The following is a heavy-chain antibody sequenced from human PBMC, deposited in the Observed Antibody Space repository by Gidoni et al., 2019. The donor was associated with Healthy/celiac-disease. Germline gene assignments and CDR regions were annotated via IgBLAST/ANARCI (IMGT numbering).Heavy chain of an antibody. V-gene: IGHV3-33*01. J-gene: IGHJ4*02. Sequence: QVQLVESGGGVVQPGRSLRLSCPASGSTFSSYGRHWVRQAPGKGLEWVAVIWYDGSNKYYADSVKGRFTISRDNSKNTLYLQMNSLRAEDTAVYYCARDPSGVGEIAAAVTPDYWGQGTLVTVSS. CDR2: IWYDGSNK. D-gene: IGHD6-13*01. CDR3: ARDPSGVGEIAAAVTPDY. CDR1: GSTFSSYG.